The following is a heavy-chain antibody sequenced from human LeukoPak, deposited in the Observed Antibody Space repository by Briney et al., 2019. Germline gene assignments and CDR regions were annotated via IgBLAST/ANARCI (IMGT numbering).Heavy chain of an antibody. CDR3: ARHSTSWSPSPDY. J-gene: IGHJ4*02. D-gene: IGHD2-2*01. CDR1: GDSISSSDYY. CDR2: IYYSGST. Sequence: SETLSLTCTVSGDSISSSDYYWGWIRQPPGKGLEWIGCIYYSGSTYYTPSLKSRVTISVDTSKTQFSLKLSTVTAADTAVYYCARHSTSWSPSPDYWGQGTLVIVSS. V-gene: IGHV4-39*01.